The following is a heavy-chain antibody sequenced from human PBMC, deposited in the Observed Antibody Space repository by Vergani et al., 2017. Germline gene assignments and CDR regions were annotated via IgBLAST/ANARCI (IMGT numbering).Heavy chain of an antibody. V-gene: IGHV4-61*02. CDR3: ARGNAIVVVPFDY. D-gene: IGHD2-2*01. J-gene: IGHJ4*02. Sequence: QVQLQESGPGLVKPSQTLSLTCTVSGGSISSGSYYWSWIRQPAGKGLEWIGRIYTSGSTNYNPSLKSRVTISVDTSKNQFSLKLSSVTAADTAVYYCARGNAIVVVPFDYWGQGTLVTVSS. CDR2: IYTSGST. CDR1: GGSISSGSYY.